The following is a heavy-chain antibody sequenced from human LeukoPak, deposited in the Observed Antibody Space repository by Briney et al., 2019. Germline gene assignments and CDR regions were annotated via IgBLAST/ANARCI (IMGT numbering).Heavy chain of an antibody. CDR1: GGSISSYY. CDR2: IYYSGST. J-gene: IGHJ4*02. CDR3: ARDFVAYYYDSSGYYYGGGFDY. D-gene: IGHD3-22*01. V-gene: IGHV4-59*01. Sequence: SETLSLTCTVSGGSISSYYWSWIRQPPGKGLEWIGYIYYSGSTNYNPSLKSRVTISVDTSKNQFSLKLSSVTAADTAVYYCARDFVAYYYDSSGYYYGGGFDYWGQGTLVTVSS.